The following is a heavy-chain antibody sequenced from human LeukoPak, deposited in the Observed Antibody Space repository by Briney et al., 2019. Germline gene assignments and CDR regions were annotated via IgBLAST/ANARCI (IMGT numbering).Heavy chain of an antibody. D-gene: IGHD1-26*01. Sequence: GGSLRLSCAASGFTFSNAWMNWVRQAPGKGLEGVGRIKSKTAGGTIDYAAPVKGRFPISRDDSRATLSLQMDSLKTEDTSVYYCATSSGSGAAGAFNVWGQGTMVTVSS. CDR3: ATSSGSGAAGAFNV. V-gene: IGHV3-15*01. CDR2: IKSKTAGGTI. CDR1: GFTFSNAW. J-gene: IGHJ3*01.